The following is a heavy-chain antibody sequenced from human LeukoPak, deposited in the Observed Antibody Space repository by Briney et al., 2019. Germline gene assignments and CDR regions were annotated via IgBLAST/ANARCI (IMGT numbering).Heavy chain of an antibody. J-gene: IGHJ4*02. CDR3: AKDQYGSGSAYDY. CDR1: GFTFSSYA. D-gene: IGHD3-10*01. Sequence: GGSLRLSCAASGFTFSSYAMSWVRQAPGKGLEWVSAISGSGGSTYYADSVEGRFTISRDNSKNTLYLQMNSLRAEDTAVYYCAKDQYGSGSAYDYWGQGTLVTVSS. CDR2: ISGSGGST. V-gene: IGHV3-23*01.